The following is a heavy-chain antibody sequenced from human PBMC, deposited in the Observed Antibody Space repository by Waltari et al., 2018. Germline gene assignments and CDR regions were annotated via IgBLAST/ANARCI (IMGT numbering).Heavy chain of an antibody. CDR3: ARDPHYSNFDY. V-gene: IGHV3-7*01. J-gene: IGHJ4*02. D-gene: IGHD4-4*01. Sequence: EVHLVESGGGLVQPGGSLRLSCAASGFTFSTYWMTWVRQAPGKGLEGLANRKGDGSQKSYVDSVKGRFTISRDTANNSLYLQMNSLRAEDTAVYYCARDPHYSNFDYWGQGTLVTVSS. CDR1: GFTFSTYW. CDR2: RKGDGSQK.